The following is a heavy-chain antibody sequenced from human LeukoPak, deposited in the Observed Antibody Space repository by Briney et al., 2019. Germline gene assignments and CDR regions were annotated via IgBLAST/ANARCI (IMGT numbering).Heavy chain of an antibody. CDR3: ARGLKIQLWSAPGAFDI. J-gene: IGHJ3*02. CDR2: ISSSSSTI. V-gene: IGHV3-48*04. D-gene: IGHD5-18*01. Sequence: GGSLRLSCAASGFTFSSYSMTWVRQAPGKGLEWVSYISSSSSTIYYADSVKGRFTISRDNAKNSLYLQMNSLRAEDTAVYYCARGLKIQLWSAPGAFDIWGQGTMVTVSS. CDR1: GFTFSSYS.